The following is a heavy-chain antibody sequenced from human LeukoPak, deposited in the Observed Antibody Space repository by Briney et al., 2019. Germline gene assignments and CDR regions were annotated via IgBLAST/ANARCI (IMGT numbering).Heavy chain of an antibody. CDR3: ARLGGYSSGRLSY. CDR1: GYTFTGYY. J-gene: IGHJ4*02. CDR2: INPNSGGT. V-gene: IGHV1-2*02. D-gene: IGHD6-19*01. Sequence: ASVKVSYKASGYTFTGYYMHWVRQAPGQGLEWMGWINPNSGGTNYAQKFQGRVTITADKSTSTAYMELSSLRSEDTAVYYCARLGGYSSGRLSYWGQGTLVTVSS.